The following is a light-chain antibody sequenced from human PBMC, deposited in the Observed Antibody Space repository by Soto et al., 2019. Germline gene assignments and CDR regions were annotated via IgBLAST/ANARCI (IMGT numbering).Light chain of an antibody. V-gene: IGKV1-5*03. CDR1: QSIGSW. CDR3: QHYNSYSEA. Sequence: DIQMTQSPSILSASVGDRVTITCRASQSIGSWLAWYQQKPGKAPKLLIYKASTLKSGVPSRFSGSGSGTEFTLTISSLQPDDFATYYCQHYNSYSEAFGQGTKV. CDR2: KAS. J-gene: IGKJ1*01.